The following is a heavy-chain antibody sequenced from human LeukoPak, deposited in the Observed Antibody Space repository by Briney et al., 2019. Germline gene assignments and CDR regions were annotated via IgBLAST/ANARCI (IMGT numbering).Heavy chain of an antibody. CDR3: ARSIAASWYGDDY. Sequence: PGGSLRLSCAASGFTVSSNYMSWVRRAPGKGLEWVSVIYSGGSTYYADSVKGRFTISRDNAKNSLYLQMNSLRAEDTAVYYCARSIAASWYGDDYWGQGTLVTVSS. CDR1: GFTVSSNY. D-gene: IGHD6-13*01. J-gene: IGHJ4*02. V-gene: IGHV3-53*01. CDR2: IYSGGST.